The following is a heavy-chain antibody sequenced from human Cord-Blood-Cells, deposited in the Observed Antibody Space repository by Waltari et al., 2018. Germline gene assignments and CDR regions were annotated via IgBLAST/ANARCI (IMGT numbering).Heavy chain of an antibody. CDR3: ARGPIQLDY. Sequence: QVQLQESGPGLVKPSETLSLTCTVSGYSISSGYYWGWIRQPPGKGLEWSGCIYHSGSTNHNPSLKGRVTISVDTAKSQFSLKLSSVTAADTAVYYCARGPIQLDYWGQGTLVTVSS. V-gene: IGHV4-38-2*02. J-gene: IGHJ4*02. CDR2: IYHSGST. CDR1: GYSISSGYY. D-gene: IGHD6-6*01.